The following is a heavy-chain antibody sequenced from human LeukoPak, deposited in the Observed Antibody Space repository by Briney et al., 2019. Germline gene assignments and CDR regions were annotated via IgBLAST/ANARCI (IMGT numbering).Heavy chain of an antibody. CDR2: IRSKANSYAT. D-gene: IGHD1-26*01. V-gene: IGHV3-73*01. J-gene: IGHJ4*02. Sequence: PGGSLRLSCAASGFTFSGSAMHWVRQASGKGLEWVGRIRSKANSYATAYAASVKGGFTISRDDSKNTAYLQMNSLKTEDTAVYYCTVWGIVGATRNVGIDYWGQGTLVTVSS. CDR1: GFTFSGSA. CDR3: TVWGIVGATRNVGIDY.